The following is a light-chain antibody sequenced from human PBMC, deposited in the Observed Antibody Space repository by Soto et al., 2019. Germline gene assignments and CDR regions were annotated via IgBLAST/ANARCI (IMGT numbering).Light chain of an antibody. CDR2: GAS. CDR3: QQYGTSPRT. Sequence: IVMTQSPATQSVSPGERAALSCRASQSVSINYVAWYQQRPGQAPRLLIYGASGRATGIPDRFSGSESGTDFTLTISRVEAEDSAVYFCQQYGTSPRTFGQGTKVDI. J-gene: IGKJ1*01. CDR1: QSVSINY. V-gene: IGKV3-20*01.